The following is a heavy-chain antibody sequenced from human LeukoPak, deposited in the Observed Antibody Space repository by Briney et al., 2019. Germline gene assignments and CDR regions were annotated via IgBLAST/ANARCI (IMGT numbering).Heavy chain of an antibody. D-gene: IGHD1-26*01. V-gene: IGHV3-13*01. CDR3: ARGPKINPPSWDAVGWFDP. J-gene: IGHJ5*02. CDR1: GFTFSRYD. Sequence: GGSLRLSCAVSGFTFSRYDMHWVRQTPGKSLEWVSGIGTEGDTHYPDSVKGRFTISRENAKDSLHLQINNLRAGDTAVYYCARGPKINPPSWDAVGWFDPWGQGTLVTVSS. CDR2: IGTEGDT.